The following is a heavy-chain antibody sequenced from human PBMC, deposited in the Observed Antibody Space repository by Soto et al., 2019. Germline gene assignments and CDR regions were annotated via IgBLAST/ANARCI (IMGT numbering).Heavy chain of an antibody. CDR1: GFTFSNYA. D-gene: IGHD4-17*01. V-gene: IGHV3-33*01. Sequence: SLRLSCAASGFTFSNYAMHWVRQAPGKGLEWVAVIWYDGSNKYYADSVKGRFTISRDNSKNTLYLQMNSLRADDTAVYYCASRRNPYGAYDYWGQGTLVTVSS. CDR2: IWYDGSNK. CDR3: ASRRNPYGAYDY. J-gene: IGHJ4*02.